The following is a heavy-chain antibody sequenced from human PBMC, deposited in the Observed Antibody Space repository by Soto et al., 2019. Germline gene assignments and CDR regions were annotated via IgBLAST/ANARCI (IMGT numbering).Heavy chain of an antibody. D-gene: IGHD3-16*01. J-gene: IGHJ5*02. CDR2: IKSKLDDETT. Sequence: LRLSCAVSGLTFTDAWMNWVRQAPGRGLEWIGRIKSKLDDETTDYAAPVKGRFTITRDDSENTVSLQMNSLKTEDTALYFCATGVGALDHWGQGTLVNVSS. CDR1: GLTFTDAW. CDR3: ATGVGALDH. V-gene: IGHV3-15*01.